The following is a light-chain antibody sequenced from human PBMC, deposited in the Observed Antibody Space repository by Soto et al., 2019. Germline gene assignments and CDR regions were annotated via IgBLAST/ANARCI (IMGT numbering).Light chain of an antibody. V-gene: IGLV2-14*01. Sequence: QSVLTRPASVSGSPGQSITISCTGTSSDVRTYNYVSWYQQHPGKAPKLLIYDVSTRPSGISNRFPGSKSGNTASLTISGLQSEDEADYYCSSYATSSTLFGTGTKVTVL. CDR3: SSYATSSTL. J-gene: IGLJ1*01. CDR1: SSDVRTYNY. CDR2: DVS.